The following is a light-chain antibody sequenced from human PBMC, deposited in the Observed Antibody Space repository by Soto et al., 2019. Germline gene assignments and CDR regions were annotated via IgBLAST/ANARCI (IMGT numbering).Light chain of an antibody. CDR1: QSVSSY. V-gene: IGKV3D-15*01. CDR2: GAS. J-gene: IGKJ5*01. CDR3: QQYNNWPFT. Sequence: MTQSPSSLSASVGDRVTITCRASQSVSSYLAWYQQKPGQAPRLLIYGASSRATGIPDRFSGSGSGTEFTLTISSLQSEDFAVYYCQQYNNWPFTFGQGTRLEIK.